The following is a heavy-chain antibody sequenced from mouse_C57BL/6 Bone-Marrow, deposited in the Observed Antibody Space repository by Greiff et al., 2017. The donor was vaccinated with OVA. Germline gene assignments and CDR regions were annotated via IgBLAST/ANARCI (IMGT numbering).Heavy chain of an antibody. CDR1: GYTFTSYW. CDR3: ATITTVVARYFDV. CDR2: INPSSGYP. D-gene: IGHD1-1*01. J-gene: IGHJ1*03. V-gene: IGHV1-7*01. Sequence: VQLQQSGAELAKPGASVKLSCKASGYTFTSYWMHWVKQRPGQGLEWIGYINPSSGYPKYNQKFKDKATLTADKSSSTAYMQLSSLTYEDSAVYYCATITTVVARYFDVWGTGTTVTVSS.